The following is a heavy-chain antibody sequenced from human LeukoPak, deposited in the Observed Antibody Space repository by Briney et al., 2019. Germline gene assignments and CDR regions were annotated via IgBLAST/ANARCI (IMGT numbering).Heavy chain of an antibody. Sequence: SETLSLTCAVSGYSISSGYYWGWIRQPPGKGLEWIGSIYHSGSTYYNPSLKSRVTISVDTSKNQFSLKLSSVTAADTAVYYCARRLVGANVSDYWGQGTLVTVSS. J-gene: IGHJ4*02. CDR3: ARRLVGANVSDY. V-gene: IGHV4-38-2*01. D-gene: IGHD1-26*01. CDR1: GYSISSGYY. CDR2: IYHSGST.